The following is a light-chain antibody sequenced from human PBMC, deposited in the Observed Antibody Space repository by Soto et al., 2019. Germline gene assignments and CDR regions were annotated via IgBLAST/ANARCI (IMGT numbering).Light chain of an antibody. V-gene: IGKV3-20*01. Sequence: EIVLTQSPATLSLSPGERATLSCRASQSVSSYLAWYQQKPGQAPRLLIYGASSRATGIPARFSGSGSGTDFTLTISRLEPGGFAVYFCQQDSSALTFGGGTKVEIK. CDR2: GAS. CDR3: QQDSSALT. J-gene: IGKJ4*01. CDR1: QSVSSY.